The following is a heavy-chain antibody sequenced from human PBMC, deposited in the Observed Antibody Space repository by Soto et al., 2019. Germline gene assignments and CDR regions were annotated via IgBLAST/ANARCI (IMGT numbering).Heavy chain of an antibody. D-gene: IGHD3-9*01. V-gene: IGHV2-5*02. CDR3: AHQYDVLTGYSG. CDR1: GFSLSTSGVG. CDR2: IYWDDDK. Sequence: QITLKESGPTLVKPTQTLTLTCTFSGFSLSTSGVGVGWIRQPPGKALEWLALIYWDDDKRYSPSLKSRLTSTQHTSNTQVVLTTTNMNPVDTATYYCAHQYDVLTGYSGWGQGTLVAVSS. J-gene: IGHJ1*01.